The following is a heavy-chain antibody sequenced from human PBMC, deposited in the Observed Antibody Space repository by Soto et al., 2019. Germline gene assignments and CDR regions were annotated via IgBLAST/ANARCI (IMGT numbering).Heavy chain of an antibody. CDR2: IYYSGST. J-gene: IGHJ4*02. CDR1: GGSISSYY. CDR3: ARLWGWFGDY. V-gene: IGHV4-59*08. D-gene: IGHD3-10*01. Sequence: QVQLQESGRGLVKPSETLSLTCTVSGGSISSYYWSWIRQPPGKGLEWIGYIYYSGSTNYNPSLKSRVTISVDTSKNQFSLKLSSVTAADTAVYYCARLWGWFGDYWGQGTLVTVSS.